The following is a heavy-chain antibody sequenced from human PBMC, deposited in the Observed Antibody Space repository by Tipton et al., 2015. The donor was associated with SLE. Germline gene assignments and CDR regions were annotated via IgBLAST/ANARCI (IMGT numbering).Heavy chain of an antibody. V-gene: IGHV4-61*02. D-gene: IGHD3-3*01. CDR2: IYTSGST. CDR3: AREEGIFGVVIY. CDR1: GDSISSGSYY. J-gene: IGHJ4*02. Sequence: TLSLTCTVSGDSISSGSYYWSWIRQPAGKGLEWTGRIYTSGSTNYNPSLKSRVTISVDTSKNQFSLKLSSVTAADTAVYYCAREEGIFGVVIYWGQGTLVTVSS.